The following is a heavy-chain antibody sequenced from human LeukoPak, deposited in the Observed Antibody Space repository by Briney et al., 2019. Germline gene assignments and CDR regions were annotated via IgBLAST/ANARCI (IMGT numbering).Heavy chain of an antibody. CDR2: IYPGDSDI. CDR1: GYRFSNYW. CDR3: ARQEYCSGGSCYTWFDP. V-gene: IGHV5-51*01. Sequence: GESLKISCKGSGYRFSNYWIGWVRHMPGKGLEWMGKIYPGDSDIRYSPSFQGQVTISADKSISTAYLQWSSLKASDTAMYYCARQEYCSGGSCYTWFDPWGQGTLVTVSS. D-gene: IGHD2-15*01. J-gene: IGHJ5*02.